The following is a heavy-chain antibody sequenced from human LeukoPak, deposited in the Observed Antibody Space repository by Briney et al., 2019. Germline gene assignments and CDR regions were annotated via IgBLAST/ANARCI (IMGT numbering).Heavy chain of an antibody. Sequence: PGGSLRLSCTASTFTFSNYGMNWVRQAPGEGLEWVSTISGAGESTYYADSVKGRFTISRDNSKNMLYLQMHSLRVEDTAVYYCARFHNKNVVVIAGDAFDIWGQGTVVTVSS. J-gene: IGHJ3*02. D-gene: IGHD2-15*01. CDR1: TFTFSNYG. CDR2: ISGAGEST. CDR3: ARFHNKNVVVIAGDAFDI. V-gene: IGHV3-23*01.